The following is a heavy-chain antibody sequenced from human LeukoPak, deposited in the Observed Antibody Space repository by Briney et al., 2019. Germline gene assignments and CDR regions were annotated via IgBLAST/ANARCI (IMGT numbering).Heavy chain of an antibody. Sequence: ASVKVSCKASGYTFTHYGITWVRQAPGQGLAWMGWINTYNGDTNYAQKLQGRVAMTTDTSTSTAYMELRSLRSDDTAVYYCARDPFWDTAPEGSGPLVSSWGQGTLVTVSS. CDR2: INTYNGDT. J-gene: IGHJ4*02. D-gene: IGHD5-18*01. V-gene: IGHV1-18*01. CDR3: ARDPFWDTAPEGSGPLVSS. CDR1: GYTFTHYG.